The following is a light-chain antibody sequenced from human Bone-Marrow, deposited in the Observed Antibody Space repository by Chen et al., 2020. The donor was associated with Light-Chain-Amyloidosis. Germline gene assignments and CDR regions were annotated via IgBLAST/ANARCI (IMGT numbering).Light chain of an antibody. Sequence: EILLTQSPATLSLSPGERATLSCRASQSVSRYLGWYQQKPGQAPRLLIHDASYRATGIPARFSGSGSGTDFTLTISSLEPEDFVVYYCQQRSTWPSITFGQGTRLEIK. CDR2: DAS. V-gene: IGKV3-11*01. J-gene: IGKJ5*01. CDR1: QSVSRY. CDR3: QQRSTWPSIT.